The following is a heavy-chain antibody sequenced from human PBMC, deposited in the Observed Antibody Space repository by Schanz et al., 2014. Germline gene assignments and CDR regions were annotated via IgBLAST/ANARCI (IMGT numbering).Heavy chain of an antibody. CDR1: GFTFRDYY. V-gene: IGHV3-23*04. CDR2: ISHSGGSK. J-gene: IGHJ4*02. Sequence: EVQLVESGGGVVQPGRSLRLSCAAYGFTFRDYYMSWIRQAPGKGLEWVSSISHSGGSKYYADSVKGRFTISRDNSENTLYLQMNSLRADDTAVYFCARAHGNNWYGKGLDYWGQGTQVTVSS. CDR3: ARAHGNNWYGKGLDY. D-gene: IGHD1-1*01.